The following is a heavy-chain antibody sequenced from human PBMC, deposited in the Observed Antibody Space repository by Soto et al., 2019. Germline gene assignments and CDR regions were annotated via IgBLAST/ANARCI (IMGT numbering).Heavy chain of an antibody. J-gene: IGHJ5*02. CDR3: ASSSMTKAENWFDP. Sequence: PSETLSLTCTVSGGSVSSGSYYWSWIRQPPGKGLEWIGYIYYSGSTNYNPSLKSRVTISVDTSKNQFSLKLSSVTAADTAVYYCASSSMTKAENWFDPWGQGTLVNVS. D-gene: IGHD6-6*01. CDR2: IYYSGST. CDR1: GGSVSSGSYY. V-gene: IGHV4-61*01.